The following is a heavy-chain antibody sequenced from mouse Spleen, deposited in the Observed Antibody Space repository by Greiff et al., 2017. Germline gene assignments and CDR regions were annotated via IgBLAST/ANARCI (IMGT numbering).Heavy chain of an antibody. V-gene: IGHV5-4*01. D-gene: IGHD1-1*01. CDR2: ISDGGSYT. Sequence: EVQLVESGGGLVKPGGSLKLSCAASGFTFSSYAMSWVRQTPEKRLEWVATISDGGSYTYYPDNVKGRFTISRDNAKNNLYLQMSHLKSEDTAMYYCARDGHYGHFDYWGQGTTLTVSS. J-gene: IGHJ2*01. CDR1: GFTFSSYA. CDR3: ARDGHYGHFDY.